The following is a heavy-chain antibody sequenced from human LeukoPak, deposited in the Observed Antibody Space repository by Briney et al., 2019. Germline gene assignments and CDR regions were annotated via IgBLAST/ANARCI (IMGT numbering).Heavy chain of an antibody. D-gene: IGHD1-1*01. CDR2: IVPILGSV. V-gene: IGHV1-69*11. CDR3: ARDVKLDRRFATPLDY. CDR1: GGNFSSYA. Sequence: ASVKVSCKASGGNFSSYAISWVRQAPGQGLEWMGTIVPILGSVTYAQNFKGRVRITADESKTTAYMELNSLRSEDTAVYYCARDVKLDRRFATPLDYWGQGTLVTVST. J-gene: IGHJ4*02.